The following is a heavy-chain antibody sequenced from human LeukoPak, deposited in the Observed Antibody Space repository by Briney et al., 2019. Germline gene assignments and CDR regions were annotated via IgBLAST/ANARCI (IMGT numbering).Heavy chain of an antibody. J-gene: IGHJ4*02. D-gene: IGHD6-19*01. CDR3: TRGSSGRRDN. Sequence: ASVRVFCEASGYTFTSCDINWVRQGTGQGLEWMGWMNPNSGNTGYGQSFKGRITMTRDISIGTAYMELSNLTSEDTAIYYCTRGSSGRRDNWGQGTLVTVSA. CDR1: GYTFTSCD. CDR2: MNPNSGNT. V-gene: IGHV1-8*01.